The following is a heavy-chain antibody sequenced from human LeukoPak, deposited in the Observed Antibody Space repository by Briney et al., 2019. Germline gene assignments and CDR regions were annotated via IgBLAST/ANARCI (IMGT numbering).Heavy chain of an antibody. CDR2: ISSNGGST. CDR3: ARDPSSIVGATSAFDI. J-gene: IGHJ3*02. CDR1: GFTFSSYA. D-gene: IGHD1-26*01. V-gene: IGHV3-64*01. Sequence: GGSLRLSCAASGFTFSSYAMHWVRQAPGKGLEYVSAISSNGGSTYYANSVKGRFTISRDNSKNTLYLQMGSLRAEDMAVYYCARDPSSIVGATSAFDIWGQRTMVTVSS.